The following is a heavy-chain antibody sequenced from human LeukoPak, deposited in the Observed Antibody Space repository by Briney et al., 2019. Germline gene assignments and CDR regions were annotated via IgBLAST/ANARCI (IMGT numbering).Heavy chain of an antibody. CDR3: ARDGAKGYYDSSGYPDY. V-gene: IGHV4-4*07. J-gene: IGHJ4*02. D-gene: IGHD3-22*01. CDR2: IYTSGST. CDR1: GESFSGYY. Sequence: SETLSLTCVVYGESFSGYYWSWIRQPAGKGLEWIGRIYTSGSTNYNPSLKSRVTISVDTSKNQFSLKLSSVTAADTAVYYCARDGAKGYYDSSGYPDYWGQGTLVTVSS.